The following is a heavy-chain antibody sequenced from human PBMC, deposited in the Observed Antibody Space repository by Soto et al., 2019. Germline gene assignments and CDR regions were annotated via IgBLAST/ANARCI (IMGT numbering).Heavy chain of an antibody. CDR3: ASAPNMYYFDD. J-gene: IGHJ4*02. CDR2: IYHSGSA. V-gene: IGHV4-59*01. Sequence: ETLSLTCTVSGGSSSSDYWSWIRQPPGKGLEWIGYIYHSGSANYNPSLKSRVTISVDTSKSQFSLRLSSVTAADTAVYYCASAPNMYYFDDWGQGTLVTVSS. CDR1: GGSSSSDY. D-gene: IGHD2-8*01.